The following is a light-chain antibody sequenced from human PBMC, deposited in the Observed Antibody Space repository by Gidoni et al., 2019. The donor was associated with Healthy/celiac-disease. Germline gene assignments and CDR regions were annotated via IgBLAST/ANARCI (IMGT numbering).Light chain of an antibody. Sequence: IVMTQSPATLSVSPGERDTLSCSASQSVSRNLSWFKQKPGQAPRRLIYGAYTRATGIPARFSGSGSGTEFTLTISSLQSEEFAVYYCQQYNNWPFTFXXXTRLEIK. CDR3: QQYNNWPFT. CDR2: GAY. J-gene: IGKJ5*01. V-gene: IGKV3-15*01. CDR1: QSVSRN.